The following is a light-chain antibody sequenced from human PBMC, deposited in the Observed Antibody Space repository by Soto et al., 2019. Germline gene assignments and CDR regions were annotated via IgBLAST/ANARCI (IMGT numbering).Light chain of an antibody. V-gene: IGLV2-14*01. CDR2: EVT. Sequence: QSALTQPASVSGSPGQSITISCTGTTSDVGGYNYVSWYQHHPGKAPKLMIYEVTNRPSGVSNRFSGSKSGNTASLTISGLQAADEADYYCSSYTSRSTLEGVFGGGTKLTVL. CDR3: SSYTSRSTLEGV. J-gene: IGLJ2*01. CDR1: TSDVGGYNY.